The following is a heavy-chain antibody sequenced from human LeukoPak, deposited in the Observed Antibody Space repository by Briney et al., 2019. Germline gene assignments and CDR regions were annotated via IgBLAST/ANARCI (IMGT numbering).Heavy chain of an antibody. Sequence: GGSLRLSCAASGFTVSSNYMSWVRQAPGKGLEWVSVIYSGGSTYYADSVKGRFTISRDNSKNTLYLQMNSLRAEDTAVYYCARDYCSSTSCYTDYRGQGTLVTVSS. CDR2: IYSGGST. CDR1: GFTVSSNY. D-gene: IGHD2-2*02. V-gene: IGHV3-53*01. J-gene: IGHJ4*02. CDR3: ARDYCSSTSCYTDY.